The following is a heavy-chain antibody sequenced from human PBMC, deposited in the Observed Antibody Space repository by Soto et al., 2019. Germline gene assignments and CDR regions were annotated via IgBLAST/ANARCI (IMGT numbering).Heavy chain of an antibody. CDR3: ARDNSEQLVTENYLYYFDY. Sequence: ASVKVSCKASGYTFTSYYMHWVRQAPGQGLEWMEIINPSGGSTSYAQKFQGRVTMTRVTSTSTVYMELSSLRSEDTAVYYCARDNSEQLVTENYLYYFDYWGQGTLVTVSS. CDR2: INPSGGST. CDR1: GYTFTSYY. D-gene: IGHD6-6*01. J-gene: IGHJ4*02. V-gene: IGHV1-46*01.